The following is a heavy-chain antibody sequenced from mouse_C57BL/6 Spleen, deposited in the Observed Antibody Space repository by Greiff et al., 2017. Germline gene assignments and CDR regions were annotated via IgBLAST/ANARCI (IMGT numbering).Heavy chain of an antibody. CDR3: ARETDSNYGAWFAY. CDR1: GYTFTSYG. V-gene: IGHV1-81*01. CDR2: IYPRSGNT. J-gene: IGHJ3*01. Sequence: QVHVKQSGAELARPGASVKLSCKASGYTFTSYGISWVKQRTGQGLEWIGEIYPRSGNTYYNEKFKGKATLTADKSSSTAYMELRSLTSEDSAVYFCARETDSNYGAWFAYWGQGTLVTVSA. D-gene: IGHD2-5*01.